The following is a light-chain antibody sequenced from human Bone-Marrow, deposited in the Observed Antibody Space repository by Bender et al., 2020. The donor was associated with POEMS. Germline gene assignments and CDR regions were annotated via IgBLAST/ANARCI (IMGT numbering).Light chain of an antibody. Sequence: SDELTQPPSLSVSPGQTARMTCSGDALAKQYVSWHQVKPGQAPVVVIYKDSVRPSGIPERFSGSSSGTTVTLTISGVQAEDEADYYCQSTDSNAHPYVFGPGTKVTVL. V-gene: IGLV3-25*02. CDR2: KDS. CDR1: ALAKQY. J-gene: IGLJ1*01. CDR3: QSTDSNAHPYV.